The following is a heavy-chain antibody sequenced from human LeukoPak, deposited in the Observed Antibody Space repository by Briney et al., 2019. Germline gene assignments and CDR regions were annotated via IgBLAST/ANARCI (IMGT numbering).Heavy chain of an antibody. CDR2: IGTAGDT. CDR1: GFTFSSYD. V-gene: IGHV3-13*03. D-gene: IGHD3-3*01. Sequence: GGSLRLSCAACGFTFSSYDMHWVRQATGKGLEWVSAIGTAGDTYYPGSVKGQFTISRENAKNSLYLQINSLRAGDTAVYYCARHVLRFLEWLLTYNWFDPWGQGTLVTVSS. CDR3: ARHVLRFLEWLLTYNWFDP. J-gene: IGHJ5*02.